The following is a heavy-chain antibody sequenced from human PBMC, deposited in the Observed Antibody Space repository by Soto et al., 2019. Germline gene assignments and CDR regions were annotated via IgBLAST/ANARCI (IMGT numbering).Heavy chain of an antibody. CDR3: ARRTYYYDSSGYHYFDY. J-gene: IGHJ4*02. CDR1: GYTFTSYG. CDR2: ISAYNGNT. D-gene: IGHD3-22*01. Sequence: ASVKVSCKASGYTFTSYGISWVRQAPGQGLEWMGWISAYNGNTNYAQKLQGRVTMTTDTSTSTAYMELRSLRSDDTAVYYCARRTYYYDSSGYHYFDYWGQGTLVTVSS. V-gene: IGHV1-18*01.